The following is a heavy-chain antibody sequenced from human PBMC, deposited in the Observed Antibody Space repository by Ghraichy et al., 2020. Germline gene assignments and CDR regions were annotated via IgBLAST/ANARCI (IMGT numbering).Heavy chain of an antibody. V-gene: IGHV1-2*02. J-gene: IGHJ6*02. D-gene: IGHD4-23*01. CDR2: INPNSGGT. Sequence: ASVKVSCKASGYTFTGYYMHWVRQAPGQGLEWMGWINPNSGGTNYAQKFQGRVTMTRDTSISTVYMELSRLRSDDTAVYYCAREGDGGYGGNSVHYGMDVWGQGTTVTVSS. CDR3: AREGDGGYGGNSVHYGMDV. CDR1: GYTFTGYY.